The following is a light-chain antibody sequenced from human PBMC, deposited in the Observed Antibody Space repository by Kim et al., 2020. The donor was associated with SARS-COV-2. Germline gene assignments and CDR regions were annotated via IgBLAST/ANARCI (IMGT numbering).Light chain of an antibody. J-gene: IGLJ2*01. Sequence: RQRVTLSCSGSSSNIGNNAVHWYQQLPGKAPKLLIYYDDLLPSGVSDRFSGSKSGTSASLAISRIQSEDEADYYCAAWDDRLNGVIFGGGTQLTVL. CDR1: SSNIGNNA. CDR2: YDD. CDR3: AAWDDRLNGVI. V-gene: IGLV1-36*01.